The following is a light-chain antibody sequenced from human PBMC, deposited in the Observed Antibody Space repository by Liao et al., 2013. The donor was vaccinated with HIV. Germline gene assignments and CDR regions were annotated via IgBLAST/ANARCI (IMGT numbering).Light chain of an antibody. CDR3: QAWDSSTGV. CDR1: KLGDKY. CDR2: QDS. J-gene: IGLJ3*02. Sequence: SYVLTQPPSVSVSPGQTANITCSGDKLGDKYACWYQQKPGQSPVLVIYQDSKRPSGIPERFSGSNSGNTATLTISGTQAMDEADYYCQAWDSSTGVFGGGTKLTVL. V-gene: IGLV3-1*01.